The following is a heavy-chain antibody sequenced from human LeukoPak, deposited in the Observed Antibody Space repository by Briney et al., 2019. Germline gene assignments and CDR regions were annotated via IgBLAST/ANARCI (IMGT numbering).Heavy chain of an antibody. J-gene: IGHJ6*03. CDR3: ARGLKYGDYDYYYYYMDV. D-gene: IGHD4-17*01. Sequence: PGGSLRLSCAASGFTFDDYGMSWVRQAPGKGLEWVSGINWNGGSTGYADSVKGRFTISRDNAKNSLYLQMNSLRAEDTALYHCARGLKYGDYDYYYYYMDVWGKGTTVTISS. CDR2: INWNGGST. CDR1: GFTFDDYG. V-gene: IGHV3-20*01.